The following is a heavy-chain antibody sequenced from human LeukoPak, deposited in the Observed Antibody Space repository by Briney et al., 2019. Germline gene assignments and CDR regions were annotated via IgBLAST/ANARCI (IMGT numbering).Heavy chain of an antibody. D-gene: IGHD3-9*01. V-gene: IGHV3-23*01. CDR3: AKGNILTGYPIDY. Sequence: PGGSLRLFCAASGFTFSSYAMGWDRQAAGRGLDWVSVISGSGGNTYYADSVKGRFTISRDNSKNTLYLQMNSLRAEDTAVYYCAKGNILTGYPIDYWGQGTLVTVSS. CDR2: ISGSGGNT. CDR1: GFTFSSYA. J-gene: IGHJ4*02.